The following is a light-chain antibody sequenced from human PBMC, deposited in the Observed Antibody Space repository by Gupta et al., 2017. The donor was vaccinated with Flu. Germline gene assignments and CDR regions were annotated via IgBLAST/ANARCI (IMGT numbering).Light chain of an antibody. J-gene: IGKJ5*01. CDR1: QRVSRN. Sequence: EIVMTHSPATLHVSLGDRATLSLSASQRVSRNLPRFLQNSGQAPSPLIYCACTRATGIPARFSGSRAGTEFTLTISSLLAEDDAVDYYRKYNIWTPITFGQGTRLEIK. CDR2: CAC. V-gene: IGKV3-15*01. CDR3: RKYNIWTPIT.